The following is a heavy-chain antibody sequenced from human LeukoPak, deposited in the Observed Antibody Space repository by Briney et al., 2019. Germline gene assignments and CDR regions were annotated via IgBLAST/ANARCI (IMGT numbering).Heavy chain of an antibody. J-gene: IGHJ3*02. CDR1: GGSISSYY. CDR2: TYYSGST. CDR3: ARDAGRDAFDI. Sequence: SETLSLTCTVSGGSISSYYWSWIRQPPGKGLEWIGYTYYSGSTNYNPSLKSRVTISVDTSKNQFSLKLSSVTAADTAVYYCARDAGRDAFDIWGQGTMVTVSS. V-gene: IGHV4-59*01.